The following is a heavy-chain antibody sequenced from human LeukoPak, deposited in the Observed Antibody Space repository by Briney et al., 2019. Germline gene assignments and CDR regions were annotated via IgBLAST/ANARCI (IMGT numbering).Heavy chain of an antibody. CDR3: ASTPGVVVVPAATDSLYWYFDL. J-gene: IGHJ2*01. CDR1: GGTFSSYA. D-gene: IGHD2-2*01. CDR2: IIPIFGTA. Sequence: ASVKVSCKASGGTFSSYAISWVRQAPGQGLEWMGGIIPIFGTANYAQKFQGRVTITADESTSTAYMELSSLRSEDTAVYYCASTPGVVVVPAATDSLYWYFDLWGRGTLVTVSS. V-gene: IGHV1-69*13.